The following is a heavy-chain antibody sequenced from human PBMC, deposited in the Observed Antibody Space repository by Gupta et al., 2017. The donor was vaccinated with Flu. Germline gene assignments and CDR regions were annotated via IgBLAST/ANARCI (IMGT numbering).Heavy chain of an antibody. CDR3: ATLPGDFSNWLHT. D-gene: IGHD4-17*01. CDR1: GGTFSSG. CDR2: FIPVFGTT. V-gene: IGHV1-69*06. Sequence: QVQLVQSGPEVKNPGSSVKVSCTASGGTFSSGFSWVRQAPGQGLEWVGGFIPVFGTTKYAQKFQGRVIISADRSTNTVYMEVRTRRSEDTAVYYCATLPGDFSNWLHTWGQGTLVSVSS. J-gene: IGHJ5*02.